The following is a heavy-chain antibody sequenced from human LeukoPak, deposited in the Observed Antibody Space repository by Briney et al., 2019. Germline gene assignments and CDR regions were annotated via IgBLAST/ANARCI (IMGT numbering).Heavy chain of an antibody. Sequence: KPSETLSLTCAVSGYSISSGYYWGWIRQPPGKGLEWIGSIYHSGSTYYNPSLKSRVTISVDTSKNQFSLKLSSVTAADTAVYYCATKGLNSNYYGSGSHAFDIWGQGTMVTVSS. D-gene: IGHD3-10*01. V-gene: IGHV4-38-2*01. CDR2: IYHSGST. CDR3: ATKGLNSNYYGSGSHAFDI. CDR1: GYSISSGYY. J-gene: IGHJ3*02.